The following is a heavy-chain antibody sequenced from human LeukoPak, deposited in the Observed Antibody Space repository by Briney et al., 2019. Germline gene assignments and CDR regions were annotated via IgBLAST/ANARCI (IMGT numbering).Heavy chain of an antibody. CDR2: ISYDGSNK. V-gene: IGHV3-30*03. CDR3: AREKCIDY. Sequence: GRSLRLSCAASGFTFSSYGMHWVRQAPGKGLEWVAVISYDGSNKYYADSVKGRFTISRDNSKNTLYLQMNSLRAEDTAVYYCAREKCIDYWGQGTLVTVSS. J-gene: IGHJ4*02. CDR1: GFTFSSYG.